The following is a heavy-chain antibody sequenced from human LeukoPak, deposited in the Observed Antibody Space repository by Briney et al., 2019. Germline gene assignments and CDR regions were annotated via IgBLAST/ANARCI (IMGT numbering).Heavy chain of an antibody. CDR2: IYYSGST. D-gene: IGHD2-2*01. CDR3: ARTLVVPAAIPYYDYYYMDV. Sequence: TASETLSLTCTVSGGSISSSSYYWGWIRQPPGKGLEWIGSIYYSGSTYYNPSLKSRVTISVDTSKNQFSLKLSSVTAADTAVYYCARTLVVPAAIPYYDYYYMDVWGKGTTVTVSS. V-gene: IGHV4-39*01. J-gene: IGHJ6*03. CDR1: GGSISSSSYY.